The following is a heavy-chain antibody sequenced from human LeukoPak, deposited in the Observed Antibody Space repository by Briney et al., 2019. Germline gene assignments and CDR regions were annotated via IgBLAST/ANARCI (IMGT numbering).Heavy chain of an antibody. CDR3: AKGSEGGGYFDY. V-gene: IGHV3-23*01. Sequence: PGGSLSLSCAVSGFVFSSYGVRWVRPAPGEGIECFTAITPCSGNTLYADTMNSHITMFRDSSKITLYLQMNSLTSDDTAVYYCAKGSEGGGYFDYWGQGTLVTVSS. CDR1: GFVFSSYG. J-gene: IGHJ4*02. CDR2: ITPCSGNT. D-gene: IGHD3-16*01.